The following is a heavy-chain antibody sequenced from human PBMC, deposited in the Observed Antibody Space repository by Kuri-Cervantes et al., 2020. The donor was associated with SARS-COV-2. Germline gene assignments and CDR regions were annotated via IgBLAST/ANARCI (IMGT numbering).Heavy chain of an antibody. CDR1: GYSFTSYW. D-gene: IGHD2-15*01. CDR2: IFPADSDT. V-gene: IGHV5-51*01. CDR3: ARGRIQGDIFDM. J-gene: IGHJ3*02. Sequence: GGSLRLSCKGSGYSFTSYWIGWVRQMPGKGLEWMGIIFPADSDTRYSPSFQGQVTISADKSINTAYLQWRSLKASDTAKYYCARGRIQGDIFDMWGQGTMVTVSS.